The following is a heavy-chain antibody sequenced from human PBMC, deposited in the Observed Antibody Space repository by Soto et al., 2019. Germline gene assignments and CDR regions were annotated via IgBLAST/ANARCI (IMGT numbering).Heavy chain of an antibody. D-gene: IGHD1-26*01. Sequence: EVQLVESGGGLVQPGESLRLSCAASGFTVSSNYMSWVRQAPGKGLEWVSIIYSGGSTYYADSVKGRFTISRDNSKNTLYLQMNSLRAEDTVVYYCARESIVGATNTFDYWGPGTLVTVSS. V-gene: IGHV3-66*01. CDR2: IYSGGST. J-gene: IGHJ4*02. CDR3: ARESIVGATNTFDY. CDR1: GFTVSSNY.